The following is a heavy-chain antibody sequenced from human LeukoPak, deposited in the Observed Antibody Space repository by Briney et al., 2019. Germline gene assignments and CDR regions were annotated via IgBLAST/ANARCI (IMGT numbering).Heavy chain of an antibody. J-gene: IGHJ4*02. CDR3: ASMDRGIQDY. Sequence: GGSLRLSCAASGFTFSSYAMSWVRQAPGKGLEWVSGISGSGGSTYYADSVKGRFTISRDNSKNTLYLQMNTLRAEDTAVYYCASMDRGIQDYWGQGTLVTVSS. D-gene: IGHD3-10*01. CDR1: GFTFSSYA. CDR2: ISGSGGST. V-gene: IGHV3-23*01.